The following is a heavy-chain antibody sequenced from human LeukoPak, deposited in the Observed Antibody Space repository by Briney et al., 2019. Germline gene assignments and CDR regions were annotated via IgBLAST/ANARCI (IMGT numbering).Heavy chain of an antibody. V-gene: IGHV3-30-3*01. CDR1: GFTFSSYA. CDR3: ARDRRGYSGYALMD. Sequence: SGRSLRLSCTASGFTFSSYAMHWVRQAPGKGLEWVAVISFNGNNKYYADSVKGRFTISRDNSKNTLYLQMNSLRAEDTAVYYCARDRRGYSGYALMDWGQGTLVTVSS. J-gene: IGHJ4*02. CDR2: ISFNGNNK. D-gene: IGHD5-12*01.